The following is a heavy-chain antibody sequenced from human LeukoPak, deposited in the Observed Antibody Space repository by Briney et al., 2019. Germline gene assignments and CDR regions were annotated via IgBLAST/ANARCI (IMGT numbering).Heavy chain of an antibody. CDR3: ARARRYCSGGSCQSWFDP. CDR1: GYSFVGYG. J-gene: IGHJ5*02. V-gene: IGHV1-18*01. D-gene: IGHD2-15*01. Sequence: ASVKVCCKASGYSFVGYGITWVRQAPGQGLEWMGWFNPENGNTNYAQKVQGRVTMTADTSTSTSYMELSSLRSEDTAVYYCARARRYCSGGSCQSWFDPWGQGTLVTVSS. CDR2: FNPENGNT.